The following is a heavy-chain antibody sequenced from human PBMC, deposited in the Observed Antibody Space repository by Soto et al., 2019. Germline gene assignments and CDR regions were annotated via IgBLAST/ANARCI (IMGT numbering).Heavy chain of an antibody. CDR2: IIPIFGTA. Sequence: QVQLVQSGAEVKKPGSSVKVSCKASGGTFSSYAISWVRQAPGQGLEWMGGIIPIFGTANYAQKFKGRVTITVDKSTSTGYMGQSSMRSEDTAVYYCARQSSSLYFNWFDPWGQGTLVTVSS. D-gene: IGHD6-13*01. CDR1: GGTFSSYA. V-gene: IGHV1-69*14. J-gene: IGHJ5*02. CDR3: ARQSSSLYFNWFDP.